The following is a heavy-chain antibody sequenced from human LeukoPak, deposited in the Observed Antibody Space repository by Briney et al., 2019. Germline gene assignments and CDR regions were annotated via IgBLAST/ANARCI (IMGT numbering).Heavy chain of an antibody. CDR1: GFTFSNYW. CDR3: ARIRGGTYYFDY. J-gene: IGHJ4*02. D-gene: IGHD2-15*01. V-gene: IGHV3-74*01. CDR2: INSDESST. Sequence: GGSLRLSCAASGFTFSNYWMHWVRHAPGKGLVWVSRINSDESSTNYADSVKGRFTISRDNAKNTLSLQMNSLRAEDTAVYYCARIRGGTYYFDYWGQGTLVTVSS.